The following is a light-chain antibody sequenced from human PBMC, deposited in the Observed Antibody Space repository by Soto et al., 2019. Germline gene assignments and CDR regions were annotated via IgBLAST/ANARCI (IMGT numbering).Light chain of an antibody. CDR1: QSVSSN. V-gene: IGKV3-15*01. Sequence: MAQSPATLSESPGERATLSCRASQSVSSNLAWYQQKPGQAPRLLIYGASTRATGISARFSGSGFGTEFTLIISSLQSEDSAVYYCQQYDNWPITFGQGTRMEIK. CDR3: QQYDNWPIT. CDR2: GAS. J-gene: IGKJ5*01.